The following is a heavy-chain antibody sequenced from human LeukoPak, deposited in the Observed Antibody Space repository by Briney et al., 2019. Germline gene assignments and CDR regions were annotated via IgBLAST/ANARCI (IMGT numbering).Heavy chain of an antibody. J-gene: IGHJ4*02. V-gene: IGHV3-48*01. CDR1: GFTFSTYS. Sequence: PGGSLRLSCAASGFTFSTYSINWVPQAPGKGLEWGSYISSTYDIYYADSVRGRFTISRDNAKNSLYLQMNSLSAEDTAMYYCARDHNWGFDYWGQGTLVTVSS. D-gene: IGHD7-27*01. CDR3: ARDHNWGFDY. CDR2: ISSTYDI.